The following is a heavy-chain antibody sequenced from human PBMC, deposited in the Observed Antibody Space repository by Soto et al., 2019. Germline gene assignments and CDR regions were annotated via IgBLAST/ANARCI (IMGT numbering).Heavy chain of an antibody. V-gene: IGHV3-30*04. J-gene: IGHJ3*02. CDR1: GFTFSSYA. CDR2: ISYDESNQ. CDR3: AWAQYCYDSSSYDAFDI. D-gene: IGHD3-22*01. Sequence: GGSLRLSCAASGFTFSSYAMHWVRQAPGKGLEWVAVISYDESNQYYADSVKGRFTISRDNSKNTLYLEMNSLRAEDTDVYGCAWAQYCYDSSSYDAFDIWGQGTMVTVSS.